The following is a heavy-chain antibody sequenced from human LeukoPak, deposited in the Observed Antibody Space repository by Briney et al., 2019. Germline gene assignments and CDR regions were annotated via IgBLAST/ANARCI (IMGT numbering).Heavy chain of an antibody. D-gene: IGHD1/OR15-1a*01. CDR3: ARPNLRTGSSNDDFDI. CDR2: IYPGDSDT. V-gene: IGHV5-51*01. CDR1: GYSCTSYW. J-gene: IGHJ3*02. Sequence: GESLKISSKESGYSCTSYWIVWVRQMPGKGLEWMGIIYPGDSDTGYSPSFQGQVTISADKSISSAYLQWSAMKDSETAVYDCARPNLRTGSSNDDFDIWGRGTMVTVSS.